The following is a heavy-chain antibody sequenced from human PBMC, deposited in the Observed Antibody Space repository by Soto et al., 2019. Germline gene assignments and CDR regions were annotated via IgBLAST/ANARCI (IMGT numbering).Heavy chain of an antibody. CDR2: IYYSGST. CDR3: ARVAFYCSGGSCYSHNWFDP. Sequence: SETLSLTCTVSGGSISSSSYYWGWIRQPPGKGLEWIGSIYYSGSTYYNPSLKSRVTISVDTSKNQFSLKLSSVTAADTAVYYCARVAFYCSGGSCYSHNWFDPWGQGTLVTVSS. CDR1: GGSISSSSYY. J-gene: IGHJ5*02. D-gene: IGHD2-15*01. V-gene: IGHV4-39*01.